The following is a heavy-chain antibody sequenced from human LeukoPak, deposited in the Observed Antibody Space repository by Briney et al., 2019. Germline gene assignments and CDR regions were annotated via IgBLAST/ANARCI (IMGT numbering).Heavy chain of an antibody. V-gene: IGHV5-51*01. D-gene: IGHD3-22*01. CDR2: IYPGDSDT. J-gene: IGHJ3*02. CDR1: GYSFTSYW. Sequence: GEPLKISCKGSGYSFTSYWIGWVRQMPGKGLEWMGIIYPGDSDTRYSPSSQGQVTISADKSISTAYLQWSSLKASDTAMYYCARYDSSGYCYEDAFDIWGQGTMVTVSS. CDR3: ARYDSSGYCYEDAFDI.